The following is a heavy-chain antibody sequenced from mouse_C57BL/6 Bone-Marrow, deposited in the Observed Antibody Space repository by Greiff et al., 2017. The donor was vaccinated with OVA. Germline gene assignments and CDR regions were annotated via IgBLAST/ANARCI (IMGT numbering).Heavy chain of an antibody. D-gene: IGHD2-2*01. Sequence: QVQLQQPGAELVKPGASVKLSCKASGYTFTSYWMHWVKQRPGRGLEWIGRIDPNSGGTKYNEKFKSKATLTVDKPSSTAYMQLSSLTSEDSAVYYCAREGTMVTTGADVTWFAYWGQGTLVTVSA. CDR2: IDPNSGGT. J-gene: IGHJ3*01. CDR1: GYTFTSYW. CDR3: AREGTMVTTGADVTWFAY. V-gene: IGHV1-72*01.